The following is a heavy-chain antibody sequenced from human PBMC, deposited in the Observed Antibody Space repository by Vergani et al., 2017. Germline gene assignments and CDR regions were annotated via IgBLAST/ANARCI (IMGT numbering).Heavy chain of an antibody. CDR3: ACHRTAGNGATDSSGPLDY. CDR2: IYPCDSDT. D-gene: IGHD3-22*01. CDR1: GYSFTSYW. V-gene: IGHV5-51*01. J-gene: IGHJ4*02. Sequence: EVQLVQSGAEVKKSGESLKISCKGSGYSFTSYWIGWVRQMPGKGLEWMGIIYPCDSDTRDSQSFQGQVNILADKSISTAYLQWSSLKASDTAMYYCACHRTAGNGATDSSGPLDYWGQGTLVTVSS.